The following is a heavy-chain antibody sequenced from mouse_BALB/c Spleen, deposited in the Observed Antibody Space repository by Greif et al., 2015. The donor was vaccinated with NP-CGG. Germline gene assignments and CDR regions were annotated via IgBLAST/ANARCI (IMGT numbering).Heavy chain of an antibody. CDR3: ARGGYYGSSYQYYYAMDY. Sequence: QVQLQQSGPELVKPGASVKISCKASGYTFTDYYINWVKQKPGQGLEWIGWIYPGSGNTKYNEKFKGKATLTVDTSSSTAYMQLSSLTSEDTAVYFCARGGYYGSSYQYYYAMDYWGQGTSVTVSS. D-gene: IGHD1-1*01. J-gene: IGHJ4*01. V-gene: IGHV1-84*02. CDR2: IYPGSGNT. CDR1: GYTFTDYY.